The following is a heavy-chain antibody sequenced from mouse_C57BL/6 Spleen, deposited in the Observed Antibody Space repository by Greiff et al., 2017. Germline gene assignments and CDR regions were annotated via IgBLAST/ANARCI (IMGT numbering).Heavy chain of an antibody. V-gene: IGHV1-9*01. D-gene: IGHD2-4*01. J-gene: IGHJ3*01. Sequence: QVQLQQSGAELMKPGASVKLSCKATGYTFTGYWIEWVKQRPGHGLEWIGEILPGSGSTNYNDKFKGKATFTADTSSNTAYMQLSSLTTEDSAIYYCARPYDYDVGSFAYWGQGTLVTVSA. CDR1: GYTFTGYW. CDR2: ILPGSGST. CDR3: ARPYDYDVGSFAY.